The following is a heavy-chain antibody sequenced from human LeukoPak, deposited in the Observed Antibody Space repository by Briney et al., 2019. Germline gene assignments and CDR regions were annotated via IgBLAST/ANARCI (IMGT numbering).Heavy chain of an antibody. Sequence: VSVKVSCKASGYTFTDYYMHWVRQAPGQGLEWMGFISLNSGDTNYAQKFQGRVTMTRDTSISTAHMELTRLMSDDTAMYYCARDESRSWDNAPDVWGQGTKVIVS. V-gene: IGHV1-2*02. J-gene: IGHJ3*01. D-gene: IGHD1-26*01. CDR1: GYTFTDYY. CDR2: ISLNSGDT. CDR3: ARDESRSWDNAPDV.